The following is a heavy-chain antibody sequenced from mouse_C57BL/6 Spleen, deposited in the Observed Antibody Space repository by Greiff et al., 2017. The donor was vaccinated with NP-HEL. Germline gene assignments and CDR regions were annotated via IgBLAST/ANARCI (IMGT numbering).Heavy chain of an antibody. CDR1: GYTFTSYW. D-gene: IGHD1-3*01. CDR3: ARDNFRAMDY. CDR2: IDPNSDGT. J-gene: IGHJ4*01. Sequence: QVQLQQPGAELVKPGASVKLSCKASGYTFTSYWMHWVKQRPGRGLEGMGRIDPNSDGTKYNEKFKSKATLTVDKPSSTAYMQLSSLTSEDSAVYYCARDNFRAMDYWGQGTSVTVSS. V-gene: IGHV1-72*01.